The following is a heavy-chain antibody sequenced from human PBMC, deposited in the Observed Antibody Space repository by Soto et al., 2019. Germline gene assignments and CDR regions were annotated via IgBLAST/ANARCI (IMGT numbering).Heavy chain of an antibody. J-gene: IGHJ6*02. Sequence: QTLSLTCAISGDSDSRYHAAWNWIRQSPSRGLEWLGRTFYRSNWYTEYAVSVKSRITINADTSDNQFSLHLNSVTPEDTAVYYCTRGKLSYYAMDVWGQGTTVTVSS. CDR1: GDSDSRYHAA. V-gene: IGHV6-1*01. CDR3: TRGKLSYYAMDV. CDR2: TFYRSNWYT.